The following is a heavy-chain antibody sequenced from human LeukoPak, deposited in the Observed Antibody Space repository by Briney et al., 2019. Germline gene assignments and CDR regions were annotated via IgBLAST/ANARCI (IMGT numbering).Heavy chain of an antibody. D-gene: IGHD4-17*01. CDR1: GFTFSSYA. CDR3: ARVSPNTVTTLQYFDY. J-gene: IGHJ4*02. V-gene: IGHV3-7*01. Sequence: GGSLRLSCAASGFTFSSYAMTWVRQAPGKGLEWVANIKQDGSEKCYVDSVKGRFTISRDNAKNSLYLQMNSLRAEDTAVYYCARVSPNTVTTLQYFDYWGQGTLVTVSS. CDR2: IKQDGSEK.